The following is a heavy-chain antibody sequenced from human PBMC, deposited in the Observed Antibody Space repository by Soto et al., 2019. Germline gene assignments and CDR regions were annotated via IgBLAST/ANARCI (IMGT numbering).Heavy chain of an antibody. V-gene: IGHV4-34*01. CDR3: ARGLITGSHYSGGWYYFDS. J-gene: IGHJ4*02. D-gene: IGHD6-19*01. CDR1: GESFSGYI. Sequence: LSLTCAVYGESFSGYILTWIRQTPGKGLQWIGQINHSGSAYYNPSLKSRVTISVHTSNSQFSLELSSVTAADTAVYYCARGLITGSHYSGGWYYFDSWGQGAQVTVSS. CDR2: INHSGSA.